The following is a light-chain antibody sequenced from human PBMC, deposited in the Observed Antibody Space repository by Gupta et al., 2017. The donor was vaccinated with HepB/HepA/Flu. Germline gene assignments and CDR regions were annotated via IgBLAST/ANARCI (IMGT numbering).Light chain of an antibody. Sequence: EIVLTQSPATLSLSPGERATLSCRASQSVSSNLAWYQQTPGQAPRRLIYDASNRATGSPARFSGSGSGTDFTLTISSLEPEDFAVYYCQQRSNWPMCSFGQGTKLEIK. V-gene: IGKV3-11*01. CDR3: QQRSNWPMCS. CDR1: QSVSSN. CDR2: DAS. J-gene: IGKJ2*04.